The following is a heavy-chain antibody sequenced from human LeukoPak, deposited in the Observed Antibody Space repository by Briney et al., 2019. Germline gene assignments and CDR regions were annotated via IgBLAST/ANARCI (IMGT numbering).Heavy chain of an antibody. CDR1: GDSVSSY. Sequence: SETLSLTCTVSGDSVSSYWSWIRQPPGKGLRWIGYIYYGGSTNYNPSLKSRVTISVDSSKNQFSLRLTSVTAADTALYYSARGSDSSGWRRFDYWGQGILVTVSS. CDR3: ARGSDSSGWRRFDY. D-gene: IGHD6-19*01. V-gene: IGHV4-59*02. CDR2: IYYGGST. J-gene: IGHJ4*02.